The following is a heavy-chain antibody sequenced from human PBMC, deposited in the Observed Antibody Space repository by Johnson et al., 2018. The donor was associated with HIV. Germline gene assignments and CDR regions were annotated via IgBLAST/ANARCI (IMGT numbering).Heavy chain of an antibody. CDR3: AREPELELQLSHAFDF. CDR2: INWYGART. V-gene: IGHV3-20*04. D-gene: IGHD1-7*01. Sequence: VQLVESGGGVERPGGSLRLSCAASGFTFDDYAMSWVRQAPGKGLEWVSGINWYGARTGYADSVKGRFTISRDHAKNSLYLHMNSLRAEDTALYYCAREPELELQLSHAFDFWGQGTMVSVSS. CDR1: GFTFDDYA. J-gene: IGHJ3*01.